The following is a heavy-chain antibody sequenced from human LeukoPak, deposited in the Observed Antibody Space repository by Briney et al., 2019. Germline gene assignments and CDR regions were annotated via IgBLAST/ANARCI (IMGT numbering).Heavy chain of an antibody. V-gene: IGHV1-2*02. CDR3: ARVPTPRSGYYGWFDP. J-gene: IGHJ5*02. Sequence: ASVKVSCKASGYTFTSYGISWVRQAPGQGLEWMGWINPNSGGTNYAQKFQGRVTMTRDTSISTAYMELSRLRSDDTAVYYCARVPTPRSGYYGWFDPWGQGTLVTVSS. D-gene: IGHD3-3*01. CDR1: GYTFTSYG. CDR2: INPNSGGT.